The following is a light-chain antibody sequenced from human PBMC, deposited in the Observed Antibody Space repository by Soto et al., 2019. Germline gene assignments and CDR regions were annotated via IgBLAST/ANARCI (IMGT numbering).Light chain of an antibody. J-gene: IGLJ1*01. Sequence: HSVLTQPHSVSGSPGQSVTISCTGTSSDVGAYNFASWYQQRPGTAPRLIIYDVNKRPSGVPDRFSGSKSGNTASLTISGLQAEDEADYYCCSYAGNYKYVFGSGTKVTVL. CDR2: DVN. CDR3: CSYAGNYKYV. CDR1: SSDVGAYNF. V-gene: IGLV2-11*01.